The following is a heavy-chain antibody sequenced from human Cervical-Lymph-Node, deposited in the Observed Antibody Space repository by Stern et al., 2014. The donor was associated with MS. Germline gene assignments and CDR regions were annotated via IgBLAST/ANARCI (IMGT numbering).Heavy chain of an antibody. J-gene: IGHJ1*01. CDR2: TWYDGSNR. D-gene: IGHD4-23*01. CDR1: GFTFSSSG. CDR3: AREGGNTAEYFQH. V-gene: IGHV3-33*01. Sequence: MQLVESGGGVVQPGRSLRLSCAASGFTFSSSGMHWVRQAPGKGLEWLAITWYDGSNRYYADSVKGRFTISRDNSKNTLYLQMNSLRADDTAVYYCAREGGNTAEYFQHWGQGTLVTVSS.